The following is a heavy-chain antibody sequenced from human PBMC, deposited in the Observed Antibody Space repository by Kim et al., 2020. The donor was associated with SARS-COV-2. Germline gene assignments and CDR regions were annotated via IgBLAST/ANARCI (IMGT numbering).Heavy chain of an antibody. CDR1: GFTFSSYG. J-gene: IGHJ6*02. CDR2: IWYDGSNK. V-gene: IGHV3-33*01. CDR3: ARGGRDSSGWKTYYYYGMDV. D-gene: IGHD6-19*01. Sequence: GGSLRLSCAASGFTFSSYGMHWVRQAPGKGLEWVAVIWYDGSNKYYADSVKGRFTISRDNSKNTLYLQMNSLRAEDTAVYYCARGGRDSSGWKTYYYYGMDVWGQGTTVTVSS.